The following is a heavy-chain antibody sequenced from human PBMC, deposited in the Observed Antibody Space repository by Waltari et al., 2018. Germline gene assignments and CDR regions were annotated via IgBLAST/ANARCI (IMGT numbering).Heavy chain of an antibody. Sequence: QVQLQESGPGRVKPSETLSLTCTVSGASMDNYYWNWIRQPAGKGLEWIGRIYSSGFPNYNPSLESRFTMSVDTSKNQLSLEVRSVTAADTAVYYCARDLSEGWFGDQSPLGYWGQGTVVTVSA. J-gene: IGHJ4*02. CDR1: GASMDNYY. CDR3: ARDLSEGWFGDQSPLGY. CDR2: IYSSGFP. D-gene: IGHD3-10*01. V-gene: IGHV4-4*07.